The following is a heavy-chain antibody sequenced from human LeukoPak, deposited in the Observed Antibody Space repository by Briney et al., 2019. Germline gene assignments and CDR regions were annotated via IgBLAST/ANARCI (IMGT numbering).Heavy chain of an antibody. CDR3: ARRDYGDY. CDR1: GYTFTGYY. J-gene: IGHJ4*02. CDR2: INPNSGGT. V-gene: IGHV1-2*02. Sequence: GASVKVSCKASGYTFTGYYIHWVRQAPGQGLEWMGWINPNSGGTNYAQKLQGRVTMTRDTSISTAYMELTRLRSDDTAVYYCARRDYGDYWGQGTLVTVSS.